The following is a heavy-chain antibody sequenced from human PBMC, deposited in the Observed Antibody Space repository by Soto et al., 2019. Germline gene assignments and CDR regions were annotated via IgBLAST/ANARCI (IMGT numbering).Heavy chain of an antibody. J-gene: IGHJ5*02. V-gene: IGHV1-18*01. CDR2: ISAYNGNT. Sequence: SVKVSFKASCYTFTSYGISWVRQAPGQGLEWMGWISAYNGNTNYAQKLQGRVTMTTDTSTSTAYMELRSLRSDDTAVYYCARIGEDSSGHNWFDPWGQGTLVTVSS. D-gene: IGHD3-22*01. CDR1: CYTFTSYG. CDR3: ARIGEDSSGHNWFDP.